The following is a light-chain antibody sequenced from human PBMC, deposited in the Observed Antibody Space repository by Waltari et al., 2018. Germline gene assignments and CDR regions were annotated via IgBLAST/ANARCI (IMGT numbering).Light chain of an antibody. J-gene: IGKJ2*01. CDR1: QSLVFSNGNNY. CDR2: ETS. CDR3: MQALQAPYT. V-gene: IGKV2-28*01. Sequence: EIVVTQSPLSLPVTPGEPASISCRFSQSLVFSNGNNYLDWYLQKPGQSPQLLIYETSNRASGVPDRFSGSGSGTDFTLKISRVETEDVGIYYCMQALQAPYTFGQGTKLEIK.